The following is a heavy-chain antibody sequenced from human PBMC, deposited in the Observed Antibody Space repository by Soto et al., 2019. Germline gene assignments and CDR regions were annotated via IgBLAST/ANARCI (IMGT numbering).Heavy chain of an antibody. V-gene: IGHV1-3*01. CDR2: INAGNGNT. CDR3: ARAKVSGYYYYGMDV. D-gene: IGHD3-10*01. J-gene: IGHJ6*02. CDR1: GYTFTSYA. Sequence: ASVKVSCKASGYTFTSYAMHWVRQAPGQRLEWMGWINAGNGNTKYSQKFQGRVTITRDTSASTAYMELSSLRSEDTAVYYCARAKVSGYYYYGMDVWGQGTTVTVSS.